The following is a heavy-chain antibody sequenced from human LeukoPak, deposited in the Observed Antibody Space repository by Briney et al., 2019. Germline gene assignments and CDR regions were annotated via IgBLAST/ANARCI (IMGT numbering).Heavy chain of an antibody. CDR2: ISYDGSNK. CDR1: GFTFSSYG. V-gene: IGHV3-30*18. D-gene: IGHD1-26*01. Sequence: GGSLRLSCAASGFTFSSYGMHWVRQAPGKGLEWVAIISYDGSNKYYAGSVKGRFTISRDNSKNTLYLQMNSLRAEDTAVYYCAKDSSGSYRSDYFDYWGQGTLVTVSS. CDR3: AKDSSGSYRSDYFDY. J-gene: IGHJ4*02.